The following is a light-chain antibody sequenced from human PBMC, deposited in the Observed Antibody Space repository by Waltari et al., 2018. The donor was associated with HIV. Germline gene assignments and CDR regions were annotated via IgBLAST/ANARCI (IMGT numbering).Light chain of an antibody. J-gene: IGKJ1*01. CDR2: WAS. Sequence: IVMTLTRDFLPVDLGEGATSCGESSRVVLSRGTNRNYLAWYQQKSGQPPKVLIYWASTRESGVPDRFSGSGSGTDFTLTISSLQAEDVAVYDCQQYFTTPPTFGQGTKVEIK. V-gene: IGKV4-1*01. CDR1: RVVLSRGTNRNY. CDR3: QQYFTTPPT.